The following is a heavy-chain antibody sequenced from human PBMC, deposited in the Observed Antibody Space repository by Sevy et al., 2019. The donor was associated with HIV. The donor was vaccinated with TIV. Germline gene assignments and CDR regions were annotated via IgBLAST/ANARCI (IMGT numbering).Heavy chain of an antibody. CDR2: IYSGGST. J-gene: IGHJ4*02. D-gene: IGHD6-19*01. CDR1: GLTVSSNY. Sequence: GGSLRLSCAASGLTVSSNYMSWVRQAPGKGLEWVSVIYSGGSTYYADSVKGRFTISRDNSKNTLYLQMNSLRAEDTAVYYCARGGAVAAPFDYWGQGTLVTVSS. CDR3: ARGGAVAAPFDY. V-gene: IGHV3-53*01.